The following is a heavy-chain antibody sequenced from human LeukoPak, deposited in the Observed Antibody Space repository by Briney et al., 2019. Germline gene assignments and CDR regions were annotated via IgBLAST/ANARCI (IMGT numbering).Heavy chain of an antibody. CDR1: GFPFDAHG. Sequence: PGGSLRLSRAASGFPFDAHGMSLVRQAPGKGLGWVWGINWNGYSTVYADSVRGRFTISRDNAKNSLYLQMNSLRPNYTVLYYRSNSRNVAYQAFDIWGQGTMVTVSS. D-gene: IGHD4-11*01. CDR2: INWNGYST. J-gene: IGHJ3*02. V-gene: IGHV3-20*04. CDR3: SNSRNVAYQAFDI.